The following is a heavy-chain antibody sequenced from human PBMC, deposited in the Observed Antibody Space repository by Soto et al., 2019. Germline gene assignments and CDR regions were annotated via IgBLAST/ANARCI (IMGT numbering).Heavy chain of an antibody. CDR1: GGTFSSYA. CDR2: IIPIFGTA. CDR3: ARGRGGKGGWFDP. D-gene: IGHD1-26*01. J-gene: IGHJ5*02. V-gene: IGHV1-69*01. Sequence: QVQLVQSGAEVKKPGSSVKVSCKASGGTFSSYAISWVRQAPGQGLEWMGGIIPIFGTANYAQKFQGRVTITADESKRTAYMELSSLRSEDTAVYYWARGRGGKGGWFDPWGQVTLVTVSS.